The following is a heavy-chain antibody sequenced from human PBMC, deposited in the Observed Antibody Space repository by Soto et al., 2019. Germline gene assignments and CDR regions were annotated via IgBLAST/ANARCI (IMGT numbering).Heavy chain of an antibody. V-gene: IGHV3-48*01. CDR2: ISSSSSTI. D-gene: IGHD2-2*01. Sequence: GALRLSCAASGFTFSSYSMNWVRQAPGKGLEWVSYISSSSSTIYYADSVKGRFTISRDNAKNSLYLQMNSLRAEDTAVYYCAREYCSSTSCLNWFDPWGQGTLVTVSS. CDR1: GFTFSSYS. CDR3: AREYCSSTSCLNWFDP. J-gene: IGHJ5*02.